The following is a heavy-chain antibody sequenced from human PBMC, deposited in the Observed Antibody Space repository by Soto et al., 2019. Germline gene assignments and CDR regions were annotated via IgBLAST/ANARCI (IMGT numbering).Heavy chain of an antibody. CDR3: ARDSAP. Sequence: SETLSLTCDVSGGSVSSSNWWSWVRQPPGKGLGWIGEIFHSGSTNYNPSLKSRVTMSVDQSKNQFSLKLSSATAADTAVYYCARDSAPWGQGTLVTVSS. CDR1: GGSVSSSNW. V-gene: IGHV4-4*02. CDR2: IFHSGST. J-gene: IGHJ5*02.